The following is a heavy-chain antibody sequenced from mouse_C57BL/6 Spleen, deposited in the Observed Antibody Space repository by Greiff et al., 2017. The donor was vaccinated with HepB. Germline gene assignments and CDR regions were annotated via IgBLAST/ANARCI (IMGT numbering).Heavy chain of an antibody. CDR1: GYTFTDYN. J-gene: IGHJ4*01. CDR2: INPNNGGT. Sequence: VQLKQSGPELVKPGASVKIPCKASGYTFTDYNMDWVKQSHGKSLEWIGDINPNNGGTIYNQKFKGKATLTVDKSSSTAYMELRSLTSEDTAVYYCARPYDLYYAMDYWGQGTSVTVSS. CDR3: ARPYDLYYAMDY. D-gene: IGHD2-3*01. V-gene: IGHV1-18*01.